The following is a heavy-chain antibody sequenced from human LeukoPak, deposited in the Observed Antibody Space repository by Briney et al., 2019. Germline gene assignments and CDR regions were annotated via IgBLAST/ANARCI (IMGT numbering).Heavy chain of an antibody. J-gene: IGHJ4*02. CDR3: TRHVGKWGWDY. Sequence: SETLSLACTDSGGSISSSSYYWGGIRQPPGKGVEWIGSIYYSGSTYYNPSRKSRVTISVDPSKNQFSLKLSSVTAADTAMYYCTRHVGKWGWDYWGQGTLVTVSS. CDR2: IYYSGST. CDR1: GGSISSSSYY. V-gene: IGHV4-39*01. D-gene: IGHD3-16*01.